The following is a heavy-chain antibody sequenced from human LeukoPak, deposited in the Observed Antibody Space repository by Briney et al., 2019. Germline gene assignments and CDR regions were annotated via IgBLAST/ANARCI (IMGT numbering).Heavy chain of an antibody. D-gene: IGHD3-22*01. CDR3: AKWSSRGDSSGYYYADY. Sequence: RGSLRLSCAASGFTFSSYSMNWVRQAPGKGLEWVSAISGSGGSTYYADSVKGRFTISRDNSKNTLYLQMNSLRAEDTAVYYCAKWSSRGDSSGYYYADYWGQGTLVTVSS. CDR1: GFTFSSYS. V-gene: IGHV3-23*01. J-gene: IGHJ4*02. CDR2: ISGSGGST.